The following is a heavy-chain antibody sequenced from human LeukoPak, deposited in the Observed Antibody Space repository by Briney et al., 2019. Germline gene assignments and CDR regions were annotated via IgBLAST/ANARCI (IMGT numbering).Heavy chain of an antibody. Sequence: GGSLRLSCAASGFTFSGYSMNWVRQAPGKGLEWVSYISKSGSTIYYADSVKGRFTISRDNSKNTLYLQMNSLRAEDTAVYYCAGSGSLSYFDYWGQGTLVTVSS. CDR2: ISKSGSTI. J-gene: IGHJ4*02. V-gene: IGHV3-48*01. CDR1: GFTFSGYS. D-gene: IGHD3-10*01. CDR3: AGSGSLSYFDY.